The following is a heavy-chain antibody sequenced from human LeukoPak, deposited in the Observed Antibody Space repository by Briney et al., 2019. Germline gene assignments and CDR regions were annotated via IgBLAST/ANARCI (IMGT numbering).Heavy chain of an antibody. CDR2: IKPDGSEK. CDR3: ARIEGSYYDY. D-gene: IGHD1-26*01. Sequence: GGSLRLSCGASGFTFSYYWMTWVRQAPGKGLEWVANIKPDGSEKYYVDSMKGRFTISRGNTKNSLYLQMNSLGVEGTAMYYCARIEGSYYDYWGQGTLVTVSS. J-gene: IGHJ4*02. V-gene: IGHV3-7*01. CDR1: GFTFSYYW.